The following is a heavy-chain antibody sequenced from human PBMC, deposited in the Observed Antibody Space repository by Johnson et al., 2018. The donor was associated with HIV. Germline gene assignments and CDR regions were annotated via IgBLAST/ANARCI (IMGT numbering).Heavy chain of an antibody. Sequence: QVQLVESGGGVVQPGRSLRLSCAASGFTFSSYAMHWVRQAPGKGLEWVAVISYDGSNKYYADSVKGRSTIYRDNSKNTLYLQMNSLRAEDTAVYYCAREREDYGLDIWGQGTMVTVSS. CDR1: GFTFSSYA. CDR2: ISYDGSNK. V-gene: IGHV3-30-3*01. J-gene: IGHJ3*02. CDR3: AREREDYGLDI. D-gene: IGHD4/OR15-4a*01.